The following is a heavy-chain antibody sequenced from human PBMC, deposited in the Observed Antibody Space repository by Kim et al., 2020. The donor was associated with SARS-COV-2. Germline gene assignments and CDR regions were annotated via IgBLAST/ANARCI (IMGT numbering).Heavy chain of an antibody. V-gene: IGHV4-59*01. D-gene: IGHD4-17*01. J-gene: IGHJ4*02. Sequence: SETLSLTCSVSGDSISSYYWSWIRQPPGKGLEWIGYIYYSGSTNYNPSLNYNPSLKSRVTISVDTSENQFSLRLSSVTAADTAVYYCAGYHYDYGHALHFDYGGQRTLDTVSS. CDR3: AGYHYDYGHALHFDY. CDR1: GDSISSYY. CDR2: IYYSGST.